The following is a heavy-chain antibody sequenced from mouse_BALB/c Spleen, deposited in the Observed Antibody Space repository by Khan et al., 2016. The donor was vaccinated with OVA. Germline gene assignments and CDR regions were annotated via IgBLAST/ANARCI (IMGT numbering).Heavy chain of an antibody. CDR2: TSTGGSYT. D-gene: IGHD1-1*01. Sequence: EVELVESGGDLVKPGGSLKLSCAASGFTFSTYGMSWVRQTPDKRLEWVATTSTGGSYTYYPDSVKGRFTISRDNAKNPLYLQMSSLKSEDTAMFYCTRLAYYYGSEGFAYWGQGTLVTVSA. J-gene: IGHJ3*01. CDR1: GFTFSTYG. V-gene: IGHV5-6*01. CDR3: TRLAYYYGSEGFAY.